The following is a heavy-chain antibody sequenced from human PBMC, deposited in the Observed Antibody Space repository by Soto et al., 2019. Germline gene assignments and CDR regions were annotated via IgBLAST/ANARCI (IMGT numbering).Heavy chain of an antibody. CDR3: AHTAALGGYYDSTTGDFDY. D-gene: IGHD3-22*01. Sequence: QITLKESGPTLVKPTQTLTLTCTFSGFSLSTSGVGVGWIRQPPGKALEWLALIYWDDDKRYSPSLKSRLTITKDTXXNXVXXTMTNMDPVDTATYDCAHTAALGGYYDSTTGDFDYWGQGTLVTVSS. CDR2: IYWDDDK. J-gene: IGHJ4*02. CDR1: GFSLSTSGVG. V-gene: IGHV2-5*02.